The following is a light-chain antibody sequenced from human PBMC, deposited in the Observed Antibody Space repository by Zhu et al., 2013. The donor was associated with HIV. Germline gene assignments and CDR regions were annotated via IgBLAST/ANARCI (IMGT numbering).Light chain of an antibody. CDR3: HQYIDWHS. Sequence: EIVLTQSPVTLSLSPGERATLSCRASQSIGSYLAWYQQKRGQAPRLLLYGSSSRAPGIPARFSGSGSGTEFTLTISSLQSEDFEVYYCHQYIDWHSFGQGTKLEVK. CDR2: GSS. J-gene: IGKJ2*03. V-gene: IGKV3-15*01. CDR1: QSIGSY.